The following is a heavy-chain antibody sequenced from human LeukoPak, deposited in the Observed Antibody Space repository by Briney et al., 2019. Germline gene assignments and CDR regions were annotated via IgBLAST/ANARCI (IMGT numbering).Heavy chain of an antibody. CDR3: AKDRDYDFWSGYSATRLFDY. Sequence: PGGSLRLSCAASGFTFSSYAMSWVRQAPGKGLEWVSAISGSGGSTYYADSVKGRFTISRDNSKNTLYLQMNSLRAEDTAVYYCAKDRDYDFWSGYSATRLFDYWGQGTLVTVSS. J-gene: IGHJ4*02. CDR2: ISGSGGST. V-gene: IGHV3-23*01. D-gene: IGHD3-3*01. CDR1: GFTFSSYA.